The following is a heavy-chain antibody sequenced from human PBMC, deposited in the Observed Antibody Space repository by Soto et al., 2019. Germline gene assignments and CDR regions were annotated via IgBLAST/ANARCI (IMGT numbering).Heavy chain of an antibody. J-gene: IGHJ6*03. V-gene: IGHV1-69*08. Sequence: QVQLVQSGAEVKKPGSSVKVSCKASGGTFSSYTISWVPQAPGQGLEWMGMIIPILGIANYAQKFQSRVTITAEKSTSTAYMELSSLRSEDTAVYYCARDLNPPEGDYYYYYIDVWGKGTTVTVSS. CDR1: GGTFSSYT. CDR2: IIPILGIA. D-gene: IGHD3-16*01. CDR3: ARDLNPPEGDYYYYYIDV.